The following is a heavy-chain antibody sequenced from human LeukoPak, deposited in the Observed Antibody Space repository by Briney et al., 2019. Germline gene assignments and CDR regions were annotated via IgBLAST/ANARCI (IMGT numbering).Heavy chain of an antibody. J-gene: IGHJ5*02. Sequence: SETLSLTCTVSGGSISSSSYYWGWIRQPPGKGLEWIGSIYYSGSTYYNPSLKSRVTISVDTSKNQFSLKLSSVTAADTAVYYCARQSYYDSSGSRWFDPWAREPWSPSPQ. CDR2: IYYSGST. V-gene: IGHV4-39*01. D-gene: IGHD3-22*01. CDR3: ARQSYYDSSGSRWFDP. CDR1: GGSISSSSYY.